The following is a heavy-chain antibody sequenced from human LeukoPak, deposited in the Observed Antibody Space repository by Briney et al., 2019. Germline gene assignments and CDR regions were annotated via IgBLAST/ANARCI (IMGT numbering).Heavy chain of an antibody. V-gene: IGHV4-59*11. J-gene: IGHJ3*02. CDR2: ISYIGST. CDR1: ADSFSSHY. D-gene: IGHD5-12*01. CDR3: AGELGNVAKGIDI. Sequence: PSETLSLTCAVSADSFSSHYWTWIRQPPGKGLEWIGYISYIGSTNYNPSLKSRVTISIDTSKNQFSLKLSSVTAADTAVYYCAGELGNVAKGIDIWGQGTMVSVSS.